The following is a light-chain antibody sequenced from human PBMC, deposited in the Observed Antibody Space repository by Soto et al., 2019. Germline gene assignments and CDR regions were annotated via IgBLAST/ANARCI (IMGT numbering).Light chain of an antibody. CDR1: QSVSSL. CDR3: QQRSSSIT. V-gene: IGKV3-11*01. J-gene: IGKJ5*01. Sequence: IVLTQSPATLSLWPGETAILSCRASQSVSSLLSWYQQKPGQAPRLLIYDASSRAPGVPARFRGSGSGTDFTLTISSLEPEDSALYYCQQRSSSITFGKGTRLEIE. CDR2: DAS.